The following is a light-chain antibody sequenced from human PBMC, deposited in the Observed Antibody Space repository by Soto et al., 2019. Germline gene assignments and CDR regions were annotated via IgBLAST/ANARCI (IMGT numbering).Light chain of an antibody. CDR3: SSYAGSNVYD. V-gene: IGLV2-8*01. CDR2: EVS. CDR1: SSDVGGYNY. Sequence: QSALTQPPSASGSPGQSVTISCTGTSSDVGGYNYVSWYQQHPGKAPKLMIYEVSKRPSGVPDRFSGSKSGNTASLTVSGLQAEDEADYYCSSYAGSNVYDFGSGTKLTVL. J-gene: IGLJ1*01.